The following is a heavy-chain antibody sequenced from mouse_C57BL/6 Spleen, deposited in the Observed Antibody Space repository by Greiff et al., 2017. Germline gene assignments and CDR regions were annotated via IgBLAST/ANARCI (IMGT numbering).Heavy chain of an antibody. CDR2: IDPETGGT. D-gene: IGHD3-3*01. CDR3: TRGTGYFYY. CDR1: GYTFTDYE. J-gene: IGHJ2*01. Sequence: QVQLQQSGAELVRPGASVTLSCKASGYTFTDYEMHWVKQTPVHGLEWIGAIDPETGGTAYNQKFKGKAILTADKSSSTAYMELRSLTSEDSAVYYCTRGTGYFYYWGQGTTLTVSS. V-gene: IGHV1-15*01.